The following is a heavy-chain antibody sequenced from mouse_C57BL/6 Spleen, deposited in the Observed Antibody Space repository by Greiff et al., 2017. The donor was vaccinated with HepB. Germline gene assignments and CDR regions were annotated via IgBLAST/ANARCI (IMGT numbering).Heavy chain of an antibody. CDR2: IWSGGST. CDR1: GFSFTSYG. J-gene: IGHJ4*01. D-gene: IGHD2-2*01. Sequence: QVQLQQSGPGLVQPSQSLSITCTVSGFSFTSYGVHWVRQSPGKGLEWLGVIWSGGSTDYNAAFISRLSISKDNSKSQVFFKMNSLQADDTAIYYCAISTMVTTGGYYAMDYWGQGTSVTVSS. V-gene: IGHV2-2*01. CDR3: AISTMVTTGGYYAMDY.